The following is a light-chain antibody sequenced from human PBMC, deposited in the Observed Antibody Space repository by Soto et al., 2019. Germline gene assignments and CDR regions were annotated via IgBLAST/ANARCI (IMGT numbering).Light chain of an antibody. CDR3: CSYAGLSTWV. CDR2: EDT. V-gene: IGLV2-23*01. J-gene: IGLJ3*02. CDR1: SSDVGKYVL. Sequence: QSALTQPASVSGSPGQSITISCIGSSSDVGKYVLVSWYQQYPGKAPKIMIFEDTKRPSGVSNRFSGSKSGNTASLTISGLQAEDEADYYCCSYAGLSTWVFGGGTKLTVL.